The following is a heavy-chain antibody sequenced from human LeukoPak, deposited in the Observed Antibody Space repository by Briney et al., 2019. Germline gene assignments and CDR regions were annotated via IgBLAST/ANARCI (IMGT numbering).Heavy chain of an antibody. J-gene: IGHJ5*02. Sequence: GGSLRLSCTASGFTFGDYAMSWFRQAPGKGLEWVGFIRSKAYGGTTEYAASVKGRFTISRDDSKSIAYLQMNSLKTEDTAVYYCTRAGGGGYSYGSLGWFDPWGQGTLVTVSS. CDR2: IRSKAYGGTT. V-gene: IGHV3-49*03. CDR1: GFTFGDYA. D-gene: IGHD5-18*01. CDR3: TRAGGGGYSYGSLGWFDP.